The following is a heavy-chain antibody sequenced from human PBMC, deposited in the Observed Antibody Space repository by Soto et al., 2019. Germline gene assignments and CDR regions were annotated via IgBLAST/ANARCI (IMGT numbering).Heavy chain of an antibody. Sequence: QVQLVESGGGVVQPGRSLRLSCAASGFTFSSYGMHWVRQAPGKGLEWVAVIWYDGTNKFYADSVKGRFTISRDNSKNTLYLQMNSLRAEDTAVYYCARDHRYYSDSSGYSGYFDYWGQGTLVTVSS. CDR1: GFTFSSYG. CDR2: IWYDGTNK. D-gene: IGHD3-22*01. V-gene: IGHV3-33*01. J-gene: IGHJ4*02. CDR3: ARDHRYYSDSSGYSGYFDY.